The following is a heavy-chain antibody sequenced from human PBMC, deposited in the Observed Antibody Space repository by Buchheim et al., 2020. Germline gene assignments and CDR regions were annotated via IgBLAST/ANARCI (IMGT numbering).Heavy chain of an antibody. Sequence: QVQLVQSGAEVKKPGSSVKVSCKASGGTFSSYAISWVRQAPGQGLEWLGWISASNDYTNYAQKLQGRVTMTIDASTSTAYMELRSLRSDDTAVYYCASWGITIFGVVIPVYYYYMDVWGKGTT. J-gene: IGHJ6*03. V-gene: IGHV1-18*01. CDR3: ASWGITIFGVVIPVYYYYMDV. D-gene: IGHD3-3*01. CDR1: GGTFSSYA. CDR2: ISASNDYT.